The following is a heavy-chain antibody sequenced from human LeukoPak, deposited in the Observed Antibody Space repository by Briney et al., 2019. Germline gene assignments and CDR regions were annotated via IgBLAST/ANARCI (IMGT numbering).Heavy chain of an antibody. CDR1: GGSISSYY. CDR3: ARDNNDGSGSYGYYYYGMDV. J-gene: IGHJ6*02. CDR2: IYYSGST. V-gene: IGHV4-59*01. Sequence: SETLSLTCTVSGGSISSYYWSWIRQPPGKGLEWIGYIYYSGSTNYNPSLKSRVTIPVDTSKNQFSLKLSSVTAADTAVYYCARDNNDGSGSYGYYYYGMDVWGQGTTVTVSS. D-gene: IGHD3-10*01.